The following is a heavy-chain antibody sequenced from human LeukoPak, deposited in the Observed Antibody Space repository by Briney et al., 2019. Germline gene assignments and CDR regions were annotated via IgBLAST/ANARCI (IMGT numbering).Heavy chain of an antibody. D-gene: IGHD3-22*01. J-gene: IGHJ6*03. Sequence: PSETLSLTCTVSGGSISSGGYYWSWIRQHPGKGLEWIGYIYYSGSTYYNPSLKSRVTISVDTSKNQFSLKLSSVTAADTAVYYCARASGSGYHYYYYYMDVWGKGTTVTVSS. V-gene: IGHV4-31*03. CDR1: GGSISSGGYY. CDR3: ARASGSGYHYYYYYMDV. CDR2: IYYSGST.